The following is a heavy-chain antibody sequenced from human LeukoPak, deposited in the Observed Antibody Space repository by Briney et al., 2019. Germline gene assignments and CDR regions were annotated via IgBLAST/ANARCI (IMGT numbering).Heavy chain of an antibody. V-gene: IGHV4-39*01. Sequence: SETLSLTCTVSGGSISSRSYYWGWIRQPPGKGLEWIGSIYYSGSTYYNPSLKSRVTISVDTSKNQFSLKLSSVTAADTAVYYCARIAGGQWLVFYFDYWGQGTLVTVSS. CDR1: GGSISSRSYY. CDR2: IYYSGST. J-gene: IGHJ4*02. D-gene: IGHD6-19*01. CDR3: ARIAGGQWLVFYFDY.